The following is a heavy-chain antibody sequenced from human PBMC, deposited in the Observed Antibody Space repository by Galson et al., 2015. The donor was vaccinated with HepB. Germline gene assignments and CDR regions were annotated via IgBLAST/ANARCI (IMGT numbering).Heavy chain of an antibody. V-gene: IGHV5-10-1*01. J-gene: IGHJ4*02. D-gene: IGHD3-10*01. CDR1: GYSFTTFW. CDR2: IDPSDSYT. Sequence: QSGAEVKKPGESLKISCKGSGYSFTTFWITWVRQRPGKGLEWMGRIDPSDSYTDYSPSFQGHVTISSDKSLTTAYLHLNTLKASDTAIYYCASRHYYFRSGTWYNVTDYWGQGTLVTVSS. CDR3: ASRHYYFRSGTWYNVTDY.